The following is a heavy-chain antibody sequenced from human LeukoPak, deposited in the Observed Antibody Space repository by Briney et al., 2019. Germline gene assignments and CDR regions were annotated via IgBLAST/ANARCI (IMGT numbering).Heavy chain of an antibody. CDR2: ISYDGSNK. Sequence: GRSLRLSCAASGFTFGSYAMHWVRQAPGKGLEWVAVISYDGSNKYYADSVKGRFTISRDNSKNTLYLQMNSLRAEDTAVYYCARDPYSSGWRLDYWGQGTLVTVSS. CDR1: GFTFGSYA. D-gene: IGHD6-19*01. CDR3: ARDPYSSGWRLDY. V-gene: IGHV3-30*04. J-gene: IGHJ4*02.